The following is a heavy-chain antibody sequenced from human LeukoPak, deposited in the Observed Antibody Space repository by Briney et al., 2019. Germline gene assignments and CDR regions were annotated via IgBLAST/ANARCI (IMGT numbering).Heavy chain of an antibody. Sequence: SETLSLTCTVTGDSISSTSGFWGWIRQPPGKGMEWIGTIHYAGTIYYNPSFKSRLTISVDTSKNQFSLRLSSVTAADTAVYYCARHQKYLQRPFDKWGQGTLVAVSS. J-gene: IGHJ4*02. CDR3: ARHQKYLQRPFDK. D-gene: IGHD1-1*01. CDR1: GDSISSTSGF. V-gene: IGHV4-39*01. CDR2: IHYAGTI.